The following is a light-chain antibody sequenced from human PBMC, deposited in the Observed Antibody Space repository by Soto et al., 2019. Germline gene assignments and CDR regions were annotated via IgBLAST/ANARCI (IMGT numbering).Light chain of an antibody. CDR2: GAS. J-gene: IGKJ5*01. CDR3: QQYSTSST. CDR1: QSVSSSH. Sequence: EVVLTQSPGILSLSPGESATLSCRASQSVSSSHLGWYQQKPGQAPRLLIYGASSRATDIPDRFSGSGSGTDFTLTISRLEPEDFAVYYCQQYSTSSTFGQGTRLEIK. V-gene: IGKV3-20*01.